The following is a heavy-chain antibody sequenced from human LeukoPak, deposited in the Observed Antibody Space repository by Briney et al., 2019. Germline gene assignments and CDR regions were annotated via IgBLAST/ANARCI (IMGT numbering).Heavy chain of an antibody. CDR1: GYTFTAYY. J-gene: IGHJ4*02. D-gene: IGHD3-16*01. V-gene: IGHV1-2*02. CDR2: ITPNSGGT. CDR3: ARDGGLDY. Sequence: ASVKVSCKASGYTFTAYYLHWLRQAPGQGLEWMGWITPNSGGTNYAQKFQGRVTTTRDTSISTAYMELSSLRSDDTAVYYCARDGGLDYWGQGTLVTVSS.